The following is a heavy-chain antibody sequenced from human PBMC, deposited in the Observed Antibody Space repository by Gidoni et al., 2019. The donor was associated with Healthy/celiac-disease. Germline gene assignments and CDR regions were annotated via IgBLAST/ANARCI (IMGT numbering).Heavy chain of an antibody. CDR1: GGSFSGYY. J-gene: IGHJ4*02. Sequence: QVQLQQWGAGLLKPSETLSLTCAVYGGSFSGYYWSWIRQPPGKGLEWIGEINHSGSTNYNPSLKSRVTISVDTSKNQFSLKLSSVTAADTAVYYCARSETTGSQIHPAAVDYWGQGTLVTVSS. V-gene: IGHV4-34*01. CDR2: INHSGST. CDR3: ARSETTGSQIHPAAVDY. D-gene: IGHD6-13*01.